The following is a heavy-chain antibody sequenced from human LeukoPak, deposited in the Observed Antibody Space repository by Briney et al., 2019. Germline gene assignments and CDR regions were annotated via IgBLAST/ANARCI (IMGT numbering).Heavy chain of an antibody. CDR3: ARGDYGDIRP. D-gene: IGHD4-17*01. V-gene: IGHV1-8*03. J-gene: IGHJ5*02. CDR2: MNPNSGNT. Sequence: ASVKVSCKASGGTFSSYAISWVRQAPGQGLEWMGWMNPNSGNTGYAQKFQGRVTITRNTSISTAYMELSSLRSEDTAVYYCARGDYGDIRPWGQGTLVTVSS. CDR1: GGTFSSYA.